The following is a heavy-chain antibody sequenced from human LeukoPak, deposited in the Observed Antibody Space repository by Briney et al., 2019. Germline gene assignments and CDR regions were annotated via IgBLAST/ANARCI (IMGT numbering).Heavy chain of an antibody. CDR3: AKVWYGANPYWFDY. D-gene: IGHD1-26*01. V-gene: IGHV3-23*01. CDR1: GFTFSSYA. Sequence: GGSLRLSCAASGFTFSSYAMSWVRQAPGKGLEWVSALSGSGGSTYYADSVKGRFTISRDNSKNTLYLQMNSLRAEDTAVYFCAKVWYGANPYWFDYWGQGTLVTVSS. CDR2: LSGSGGST. J-gene: IGHJ4*02.